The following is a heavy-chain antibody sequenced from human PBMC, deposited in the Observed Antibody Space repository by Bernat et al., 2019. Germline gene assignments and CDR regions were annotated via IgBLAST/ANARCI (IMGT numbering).Heavy chain of an antibody. D-gene: IGHD3-10*01. CDR2: TNIKTGGT. J-gene: IGHJ5*02. V-gene: IGHV1-2*02. CDR1: GYTFTVYH. CDR3: ARAKPGVGWFDP. Sequence: QVQLVQSGAEVKKPGASVKVSCKASGYTFTVYHLHWVRQAPGQGLEWMGWTNIKTGGTNYAQKFQGRVTMTRDTSISTAYMELSSLRSEDTAVYYCARAKPGVGWFDPWGQGTLVTVSS.